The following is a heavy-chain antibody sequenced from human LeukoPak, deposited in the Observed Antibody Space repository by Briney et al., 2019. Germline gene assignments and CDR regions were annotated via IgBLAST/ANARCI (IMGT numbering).Heavy chain of an antibody. V-gene: IGHV3-30-3*01. CDR3: ARDRLVLRGAYSSSGLDV. J-gene: IGHJ6*02. CDR2: ISHDGTNT. D-gene: IGHD3-10*01. CDR1: GITFSNSA. Sequence: PGGSLRLSCAASGITFSNSAMHWVRQAPGMGLEWVAVISHDGTNTYYADSVKGRFTISRDNSRNTLYLQMNSLRAEDTALYYCARDRLVLRGAYSSSGLDVWGQGTTVIVSS.